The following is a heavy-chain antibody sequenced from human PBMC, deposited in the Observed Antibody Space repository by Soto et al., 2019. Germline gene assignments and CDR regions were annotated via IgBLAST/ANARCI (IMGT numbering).Heavy chain of an antibody. CDR3: ARGYCSGGSCYVAFDI. J-gene: IGHJ3*02. Sequence: GGSLRLSCAASGFTFSDSAMHWVRQTPGKGLEWVALISADGSDKYHADSVKGRFTVSRDNSKNTLFLQMNSLSAEDTAVYYCARGYCSGGSCYVAFDIWGQGTMVTV. CDR2: ISADGSDK. V-gene: IGHV3-30-3*01. CDR1: GFTFSDSA. D-gene: IGHD2-15*01.